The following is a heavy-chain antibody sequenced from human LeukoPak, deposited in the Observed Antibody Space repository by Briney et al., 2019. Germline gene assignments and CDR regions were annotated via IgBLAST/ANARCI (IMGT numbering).Heavy chain of an antibody. CDR3: ARDRSGYYSGDY. J-gene: IGHJ4*02. Sequence: GRSLRLSCAASGFTFSSYATHWVRQAPGKGLEWVAVISYDGSNKYYADSVKGRFTISRDNSKNTLYLQMNSLRAEDTAVYYCARDRSGYYSGDYWGQGTLVTVSS. CDR1: GFTFSSYA. D-gene: IGHD3-22*01. V-gene: IGHV3-30-3*01. CDR2: ISYDGSNK.